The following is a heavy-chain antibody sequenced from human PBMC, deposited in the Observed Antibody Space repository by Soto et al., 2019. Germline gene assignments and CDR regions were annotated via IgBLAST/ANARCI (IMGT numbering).Heavy chain of an antibody. J-gene: IGHJ4*02. CDR2: IWYDGSNK. CDR3: ARDASYYYDSSGYYYED. Sequence: QVQLVESGGGVVQPGRSLRLSCAASGFTFSSYSMHWVRQAPGKGLEWVAVIWYDGSNKYYADSVKGRFTISRDNSKNTLYLQMNSLRAEDTDVYYCARDASYYYDSSGYYYEDWGQGTLVTVSS. V-gene: IGHV3-33*01. CDR1: GFTFSSYS. D-gene: IGHD3-22*01.